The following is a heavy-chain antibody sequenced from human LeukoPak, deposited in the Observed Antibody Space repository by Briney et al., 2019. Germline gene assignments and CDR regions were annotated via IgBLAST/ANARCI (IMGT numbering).Heavy chain of an antibody. V-gene: IGHV1-18*01. J-gene: IGHJ4*02. CDR2: ISAYNGNT. Sequence: ASVKVSCKASGYTFTSYGISWVRQAPGQGLEWMGWISAYNGNTNYAQKLQGRVTVTTDTSTSTAYMELRSLRSDDTAVYYCARRRYYDSSGYFDFWGQGTLVTVSS. CDR3: ARRRYYDSSGYFDF. CDR1: GYTFTSYG. D-gene: IGHD3-22*01.